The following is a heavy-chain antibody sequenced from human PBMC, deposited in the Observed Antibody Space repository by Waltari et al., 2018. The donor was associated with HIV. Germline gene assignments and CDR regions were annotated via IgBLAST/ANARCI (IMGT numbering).Heavy chain of an antibody. CDR2: ISGSGGST. D-gene: IGHD6-19*01. V-gene: IGHV3-23*01. J-gene: IGHJ6*02. CDR3: AKDQWLVPFAYYGMDV. CDR1: GFTFSSYA. Sequence: EVQLLESGGGLVQPGGSLRLSCAASGFTFSSYAMSWVRQAPGKGLEWVSAISGSGGSTYYADSVKGRFTISRDNSKNTLYLQMNSLRAEDTAVYYCAKDQWLVPFAYYGMDVWGQGTTVTVSS.